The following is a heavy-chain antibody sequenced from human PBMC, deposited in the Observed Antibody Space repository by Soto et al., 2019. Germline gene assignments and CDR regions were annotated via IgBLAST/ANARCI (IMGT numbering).Heavy chain of an antibody. CDR2: IYYSGST. Sequence: SETLSLTCTVSGGSISSYYWSWIRQPPGKGLEWIGYIYYSGSTNYNPSLKSRVTISVDTSKNQFSLKLSSVTAADTAVYYCAREAYCSGGSCYEHPTYYYYGMDVWGQGTTVTVS. D-gene: IGHD2-15*01. J-gene: IGHJ6*02. CDR3: AREAYCSGGSCYEHPTYYYYGMDV. CDR1: GGSISSYY. V-gene: IGHV4-59*01.